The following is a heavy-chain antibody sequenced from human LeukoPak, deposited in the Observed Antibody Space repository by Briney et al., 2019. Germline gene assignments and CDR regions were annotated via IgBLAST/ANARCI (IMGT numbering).Heavy chain of an antibody. Sequence: PSETLSLTCAVYGGSFSGYYWSWIRQPPGKGLEWIGEINHSGSANYNPSLKSRVTISVDTSKNQFSLKLSSVTAADTAVYYCARVGSGYREQHAFDIWGQGTMVTVSS. CDR1: GGSFSGYY. D-gene: IGHD3-22*01. J-gene: IGHJ3*02. CDR2: INHSGSA. V-gene: IGHV4-34*01. CDR3: ARVGSGYREQHAFDI.